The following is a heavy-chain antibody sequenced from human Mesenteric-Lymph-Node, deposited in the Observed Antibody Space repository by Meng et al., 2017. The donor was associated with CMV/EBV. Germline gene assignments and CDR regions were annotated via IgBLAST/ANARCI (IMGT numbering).Heavy chain of an antibody. V-gene: IGHV1-46*01. CDR2: INPSGYETT. CDR1: GGTFSSYT. D-gene: IGHD4-11*01. CDR3: ARGYDYSNYNWFDP. J-gene: IGHJ5*02. Sequence: ASVKVSCKASGGTFSSYTISWVRQAPGQGLEWMGVINPSGYETTTYAQRFQGRVTMTSDTSTSTVYMELSSLRSEDTAVYYCARGYDYSNYNWFDPWGQGTLVTVSS.